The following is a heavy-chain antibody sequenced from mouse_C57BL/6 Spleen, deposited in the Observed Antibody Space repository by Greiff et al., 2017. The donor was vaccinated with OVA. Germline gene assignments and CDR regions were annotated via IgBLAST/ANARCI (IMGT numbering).Heavy chain of an antibody. J-gene: IGHJ3*01. Sequence: QVQLQQSGAELVRPGSSVKLSCKASGYTFTSYWMHWVKQRPIQGLEWIGNIDPSDSETHYNQKFKDKATLTVDKSSSTAYMQLSSLTSEDSAVSYCARGYGSPFAYRGQGTLVTVSA. CDR1: GYTFTSYW. CDR2: IDPSDSET. CDR3: ARGYGSPFAY. V-gene: IGHV1-52*01. D-gene: IGHD1-1*01.